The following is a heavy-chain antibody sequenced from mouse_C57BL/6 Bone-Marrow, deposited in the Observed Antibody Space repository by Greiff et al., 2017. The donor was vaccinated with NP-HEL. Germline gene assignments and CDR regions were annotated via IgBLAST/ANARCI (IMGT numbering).Heavy chain of an antibody. CDR3: ARSLTLLD. D-gene: IGHD4-1*01. J-gene: IGHJ3*01. V-gene: IGHV1-76*01. Sequence: VQLQQSGAELVRPGASVKLSCKASGYTFTDYYINWVKQRPGQGLEWIARIYPGSGNTYYNEKFKGKATLTAEKSSSTAYMQLSSLTSEDSAVYFCARSLTLLDWGQGTLVTVSA. CDR2: IYPGSGNT. CDR1: GYTFTDYY.